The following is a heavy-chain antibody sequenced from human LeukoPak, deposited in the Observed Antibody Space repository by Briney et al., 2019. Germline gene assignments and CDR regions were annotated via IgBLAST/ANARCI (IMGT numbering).Heavy chain of an antibody. D-gene: IGHD4-17*01. V-gene: IGHV1-2*02. CDR2: INPNSGGT. CDR3: ARGLTTVQRIDY. CDR1: GYSFQHYG. J-gene: IGHJ4*02. Sequence: ASVKVSCKASGYSFQHYGINWVRQAPGQGLEWMGWINPNSGGTNYAQKFQGRVTMTRDTSISTAYMELSRLRSDDTAVYYCARGLTTVQRIDYWGQGTLVTVSS.